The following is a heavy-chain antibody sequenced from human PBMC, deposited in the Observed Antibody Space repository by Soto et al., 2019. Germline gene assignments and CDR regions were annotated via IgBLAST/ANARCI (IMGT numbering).Heavy chain of an antibody. CDR1: GFTFSSYG. J-gene: IGHJ6*02. CDR2: ISYDGSNK. D-gene: IGHD3-22*01. Sequence: PGGSLRLSCAASGFTFSSYGMHWVRQAPGKGLEWVAVISYDGSNKYYADSVKGRLTISRDNSKDTLYLQMNSLRAEDTAVYYCAKIRYYDSSGFDYYYGMDVWGQGTTVTVSS. V-gene: IGHV3-30*18. CDR3: AKIRYYDSSGFDYYYGMDV.